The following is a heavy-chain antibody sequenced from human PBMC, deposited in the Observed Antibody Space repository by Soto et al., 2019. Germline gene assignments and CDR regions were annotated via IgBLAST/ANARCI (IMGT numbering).Heavy chain of an antibody. CDR2: INPTTTNT. V-gene: IGHV1-46*01. D-gene: IGHD2-15*01. CDR3: AGGDALSTGGSSSDY. Sequence: QVHLVQSGAEVKKPGASVSVSCKASGYTFTSYYIHWVRQAPGQGLELMGLINPTTTNTAFAQKVQGRVTITRGTSPSTVYLELSSLRSEDTAVYPCAGGDALSTGGSSSDYWGQGNLVTVSS. J-gene: IGHJ4*02. CDR1: GYTFTSYY.